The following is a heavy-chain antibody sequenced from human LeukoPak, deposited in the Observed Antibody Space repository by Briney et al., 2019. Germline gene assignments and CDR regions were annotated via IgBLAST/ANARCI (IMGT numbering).Heavy chain of an antibody. V-gene: IGHV3-30*18. CDR2: ISYDGSNK. D-gene: IGHD3-10*01. Sequence: GRSLRLSCAASGLTFSSYGMHWVRQSPGKGLEWVAVISYDGSNKYYADSVKGRFTISRDNSKNTLYLQMNSLRAKDTAVYYCAKEYYYGSGLFDYWGQGTLVTVSS. CDR1: GLTFSSYG. CDR3: AKEYYYGSGLFDY. J-gene: IGHJ4*02.